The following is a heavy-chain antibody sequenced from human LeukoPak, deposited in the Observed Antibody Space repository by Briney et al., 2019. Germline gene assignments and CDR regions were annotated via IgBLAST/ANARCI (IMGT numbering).Heavy chain of an antibody. J-gene: IGHJ5*02. D-gene: IGHD4-17*01. CDR1: GGSISSYY. CDR2: IYYSGST. CDR3: ARGTHGGYTVTTNWFDP. Sequence: PSETLSLTCTVSGGSISSYYWSWIRQPPGKGLEWIGYIYYSGSTNYNPSLKSRVTISVDTSKNQFSLKLSSVTAVDTAVYYCARGTHGGYTVTTNWFDPWGQGTLVTVSS. V-gene: IGHV4-59*01.